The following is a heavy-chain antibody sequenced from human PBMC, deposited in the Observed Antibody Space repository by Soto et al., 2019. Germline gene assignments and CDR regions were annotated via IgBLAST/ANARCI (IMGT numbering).Heavy chain of an antibody. J-gene: IGHJ5*02. CDR1: GFTFSSYG. V-gene: IGHV3-30*18. CDR2: ISYDGSNK. Sequence: XGSLSLSCAASGFTFSSYGMHGVRQAPGKGLEWVAVISYDGSNKYYADSVKGRFTISRDNSKNTLYLQMNSLRAEDTAVYYCAKDRFSWYEQRPNWFDPWGQGTLVTVSS. CDR3: AKDRFSWYEQRPNWFDP. D-gene: IGHD6-13*01.